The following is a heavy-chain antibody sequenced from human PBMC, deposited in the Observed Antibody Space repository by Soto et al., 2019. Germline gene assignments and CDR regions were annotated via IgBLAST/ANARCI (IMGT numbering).Heavy chain of an antibody. CDR3: ARGTIVARQHLDY. V-gene: IGHV3-30*03. Sequence: QVQLVESGGGVVQPGKSLRLSCAASGFTFSSYAMYWARQAPGKGLEWVTVISIRGGDEYYAESVRGRFTISRDDSKNTLYVQMDSLRVEDTAVYYCARGTIVARQHLDYWGQGTLVTVSS. CDR1: GFTFSSYA. CDR2: ISIRGGDE. D-gene: IGHD6-6*01. J-gene: IGHJ4*02.